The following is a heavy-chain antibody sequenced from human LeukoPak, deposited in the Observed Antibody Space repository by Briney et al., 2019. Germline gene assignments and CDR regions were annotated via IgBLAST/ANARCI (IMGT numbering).Heavy chain of an antibody. CDR3: ARVRYDSSGYYLYYFDY. V-gene: IGHV3-30*02. CDR2: IRYDGSNK. Sequence: PGGSLRLSCAASGFTFSSYGMHWVRQAPGKGLEWVAFIRYDGSNKYYADSVKGRFTISRDNSKNTLYLQMNSLRAEDTAVYYCARVRYDSSGYYLYYFDYWGQGTLVAVSS. J-gene: IGHJ4*02. D-gene: IGHD3-22*01. CDR1: GFTFSSYG.